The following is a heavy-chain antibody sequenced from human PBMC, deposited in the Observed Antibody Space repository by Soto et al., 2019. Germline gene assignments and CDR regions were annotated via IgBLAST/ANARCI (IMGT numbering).Heavy chain of an antibody. V-gene: IGHV4-39*01. CDR3: ARLAAAGTGRGSKPDY. D-gene: IGHD6-13*01. J-gene: IGHJ4*02. CDR2: IYYSGST. CDR1: GGSISSSSYY. Sequence: SETLSLTCTVSGGSISSSSYYWGWIRQPPGKGLEWIGSIYYSGSTYYNPSLKSRVTISVDTSKNQFSLKLSSVTAADTAVYYCARLAAAGTGRGSKPDYWGQGTLVTVSS.